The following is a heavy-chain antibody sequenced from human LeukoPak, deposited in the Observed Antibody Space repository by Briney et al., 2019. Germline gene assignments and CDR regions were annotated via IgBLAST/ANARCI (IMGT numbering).Heavy chain of an antibody. Sequence: GASVKVSCKASGYTFTSYDINWVRQATGQGLEWMGWMNPNSGNTGYAQKFQGRVTMTRNTSISTAYMELSSLRSEDTAVYYCARVEWEATGGAFDIWGQGTMVTVSS. CDR1: GYTFTSYD. CDR2: MNPNSGNT. V-gene: IGHV1-8*01. J-gene: IGHJ3*02. CDR3: ARVEWEATGGAFDI. D-gene: IGHD1-26*01.